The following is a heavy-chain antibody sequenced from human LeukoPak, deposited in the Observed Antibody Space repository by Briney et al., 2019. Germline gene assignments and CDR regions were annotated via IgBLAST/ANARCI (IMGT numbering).Heavy chain of an antibody. D-gene: IGHD2-2*01. V-gene: IGHV4-34*01. CDR3: ARGGGGRLIVVVPAALYYFDY. Sequence: SETLSLTCAVYGGSFSGYYWSWIRQPPGKGLEWIGEINHSGSTNYNPSLKSRVTISVDTSKNQFSLKLSSVTAADTAVYYCARGGGGRLIVVVPAALYYFDYWGQGTLVTVSS. J-gene: IGHJ4*02. CDR2: INHSGST. CDR1: GGSFSGYY.